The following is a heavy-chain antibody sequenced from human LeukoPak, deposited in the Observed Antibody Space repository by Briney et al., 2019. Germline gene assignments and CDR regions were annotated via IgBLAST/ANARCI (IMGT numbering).Heavy chain of an antibody. V-gene: IGHV1-2*02. CDR1: GYTFTGYY. Sequence: VASVKVSCKASGYTFTGYYMHWVRQAPGQGLEWMGWINPNSGGTNYAQKFQGRVTMTRDTSINTAYMELSSLRSDDTAVYYCARCKTGDWFDPWGQGTLVTVSS. J-gene: IGHJ5*02. D-gene: IGHD2/OR15-2a*01. CDR2: INPNSGGT. CDR3: ARCKTGDWFDP.